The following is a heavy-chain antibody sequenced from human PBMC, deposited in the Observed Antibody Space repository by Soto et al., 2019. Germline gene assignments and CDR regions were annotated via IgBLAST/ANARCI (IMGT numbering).Heavy chain of an antibody. CDR3: ARTNYNYYYYGMDV. V-gene: IGHV4-31*03. CDR1: GGSISSGGYY. CDR2: IYYSGST. J-gene: IGHJ6*02. Sequence: SETLSLTCTVSGGSISSGGYYWSWIRQHPGKGLEWIGYIYYSGSTYYNPSLKSRVTISVDTSKNQFSLKLSSVTAADTAVYYCARTNYNYYYYGMDVWGQGTTVTVSS. D-gene: IGHD1-7*01.